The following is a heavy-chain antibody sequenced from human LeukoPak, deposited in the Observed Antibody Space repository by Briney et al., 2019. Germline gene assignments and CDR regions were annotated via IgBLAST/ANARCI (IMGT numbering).Heavy chain of an antibody. CDR1: GFTFVDEA. CDR2: IRSRPFGATT. CDR3: TRGRVTSLDS. D-gene: IGHD2-21*02. J-gene: IGHJ5*01. V-gene: IGHV3-49*04. Sequence: GGSLRLSCSASGFTFVDEAINWVRQAPGKGLEWVSFIRSRPFGATTEYAASVRGRFSISRDDSETIAYLQMNSLKTEDTAVYYCTRGRVTSLDSWGQGTLVTVSS.